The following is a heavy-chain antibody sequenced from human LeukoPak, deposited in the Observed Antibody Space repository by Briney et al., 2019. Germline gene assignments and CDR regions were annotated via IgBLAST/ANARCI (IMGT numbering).Heavy chain of an antibody. CDR1: GDSISTNH. CDR3: ASGSGH. Sequence: ETLSLTCAVSGDSISTNHWWSWVRQPPGKGLEWVSHISSSGSAKYYADSVKGRFTISRDNAKNSLYLQMNSLRDEDTAVFYCASGSGHWGQGTLVTVSS. V-gene: IGHV3-48*02. D-gene: IGHD2-2*03. J-gene: IGHJ4*02. CDR2: ISSSGSAK.